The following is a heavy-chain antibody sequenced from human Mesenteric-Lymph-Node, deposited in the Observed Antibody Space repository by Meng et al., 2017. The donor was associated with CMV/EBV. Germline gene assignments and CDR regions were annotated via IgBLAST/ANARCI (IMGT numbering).Heavy chain of an antibody. Sequence: GESLKISCAASGFTFSSYEMNWVRQAPGKGLEWVSYISSSGSSIYYADSVKGRFTISRDNAKNSLYLRMDSLRAEDTAVYYCARDRYSGYCSGSSCQGVYYGMDVWGQGTTVTVSS. CDR1: GFTFSSYE. CDR2: ISSSGSSI. CDR3: ARDRYSGYCSGSSCQGVYYGMDV. J-gene: IGHJ6*02. V-gene: IGHV3-48*03. D-gene: IGHD2-15*01.